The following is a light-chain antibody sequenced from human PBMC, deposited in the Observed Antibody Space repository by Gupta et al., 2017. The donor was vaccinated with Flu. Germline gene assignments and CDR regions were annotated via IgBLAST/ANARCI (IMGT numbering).Light chain of an antibody. V-gene: IGLV3-1*01. Sequence: SYELTQPPSVSVSPGQTASITCFGDKLGDKYACWYQQKPGQSPVLVIYQDSKRPSGIPERFSGSNSGNTATLTISGTQAMDEADYYCQAWDSSTADVVFGGGTKLT. CDR2: QDS. CDR3: QAWDSSTADVV. CDR1: KLGDKY. J-gene: IGLJ2*01.